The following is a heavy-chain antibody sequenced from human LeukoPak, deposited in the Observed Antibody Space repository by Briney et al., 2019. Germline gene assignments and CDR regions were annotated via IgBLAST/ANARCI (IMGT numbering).Heavy chain of an antibody. CDR1: GFSFSRHW. V-gene: IGHV3-7*01. D-gene: IGHD3-10*01. Sequence: PGGSLRLSCVGSGFSFSRHWMSWVRQAPGKGLEWVANIKYDGSEQYYVDSVRGRFTFSRDNAKNSVYLQMNSLRADDTAVYYCARLSYDSGTHYTCYEYWGQGTLVTVSS. CDR3: ARLSYDSGTHYTCYEY. CDR2: IKYDGSEQ. J-gene: IGHJ4*02.